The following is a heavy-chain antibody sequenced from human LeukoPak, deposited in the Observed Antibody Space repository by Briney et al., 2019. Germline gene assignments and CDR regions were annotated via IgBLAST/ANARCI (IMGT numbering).Heavy chain of an antibody. V-gene: IGHV1-69*05. J-gene: IGHJ4*02. Sequence: GSSVKVSRKASGGTFSSYAISWVRQAPGQGLEWMGGIIPIFGTANYAQKFQGRVTITTDESTSTAYMELSSLRSEDTAVYYCARGPSVVTAPFDYWGQGTLVTVSS. CDR1: GGTFSSYA. CDR3: ARGPSVVTAPFDY. D-gene: IGHD2-21*02. CDR2: IIPIFGTA.